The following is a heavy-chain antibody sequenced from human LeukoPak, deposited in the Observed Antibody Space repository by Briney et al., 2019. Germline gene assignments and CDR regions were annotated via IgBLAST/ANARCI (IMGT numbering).Heavy chain of an antibody. Sequence: PGGSLRLSCAASGFTFSSYSMNWVRQAPGKGLEWVSYISSSSSTIYYADSVKGRFTISRDNAKKSPYLQMTSPRAEDTAVYYCAASWSPNGMGATSVGESWGQGNLGSVSS. V-gene: IGHV3-48*04. CDR1: GFTFSSYS. D-gene: IGHD1-26*01. CDR3: AASWSPNGMGATSVGES. CDR2: ISSSSSTI. J-gene: IGHJ5*02.